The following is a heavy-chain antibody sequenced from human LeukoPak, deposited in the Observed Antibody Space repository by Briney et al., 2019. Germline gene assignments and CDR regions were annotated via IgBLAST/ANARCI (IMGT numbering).Heavy chain of an antibody. J-gene: IGHJ4*02. CDR1: GFTFSTYA. CDR3: ARGRRDFDY. Sequence: GGSLRLSCAASGFTFSTYAMHWVRQAPGKGLEYVSAISSDGGRTHYANSVKGRFTISRDNSKNTLYLQMGSLRAEDMAVYYCARGRRDFDYWGQGTLVTVSS. V-gene: IGHV3-64*01. CDR2: ISSDGGRT.